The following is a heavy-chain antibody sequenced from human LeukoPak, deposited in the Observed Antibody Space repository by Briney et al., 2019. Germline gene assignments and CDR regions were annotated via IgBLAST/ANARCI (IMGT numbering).Heavy chain of an antibody. CDR1: GFTFDDYA. J-gene: IGHJ4*02. CDR3: AKDSAGTFDY. CDR2: ISWNSGSI. D-gene: IGHD6-19*01. Sequence: GRSLRLSCAASGFTFDDYAIHWVRQAPGKGLEWVSGISWNSGSIGYADSVKGRFTISRDNAKNSLYLQMNSLRAEDTALYYCAKDSAGTFDYWGQGTLVTVSS. V-gene: IGHV3-9*01.